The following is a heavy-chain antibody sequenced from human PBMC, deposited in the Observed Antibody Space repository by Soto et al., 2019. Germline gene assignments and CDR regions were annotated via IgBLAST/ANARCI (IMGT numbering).Heavy chain of an antibody. V-gene: IGHV4-34*01. Sequence: SETLSLTCAVYGGSFSGYYWSWIRQPPGKGLEWIGEINHSGSTNYNPSLKSRVTISVDTSKNQFSLKLNSVTAADAAVYYCARHGYSYDNWGQGTLVTVSS. J-gene: IGHJ4*02. CDR3: ARHGYSYDN. D-gene: IGHD5-18*01. CDR2: INHSGST. CDR1: GGSFSGYY.